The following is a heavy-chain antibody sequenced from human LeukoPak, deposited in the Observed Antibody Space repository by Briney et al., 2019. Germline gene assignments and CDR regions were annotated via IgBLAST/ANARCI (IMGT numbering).Heavy chain of an antibody. CDR2: IKQDGSEK. Sequence: PGGSLRLSCAASGFIFSSYWMSWVRQAPGKGLEWLANIKQDGSEKYYVDSVKGRFTISRDNAKNSLYLQMNSLRAEDTAVYYCARDEGGYSYGYRDYWGQGTLVTVSS. D-gene: IGHD5-18*01. V-gene: IGHV3-7*01. CDR3: ARDEGGYSYGYRDY. CDR1: GFIFSSYW. J-gene: IGHJ4*02.